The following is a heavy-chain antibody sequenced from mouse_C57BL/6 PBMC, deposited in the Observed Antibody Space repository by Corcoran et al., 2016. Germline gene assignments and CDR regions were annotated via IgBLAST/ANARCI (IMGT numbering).Heavy chain of an antibody. V-gene: IGHV1-76*01. D-gene: IGHD1-1*01. CDR2: IYPGSGNT. CDR3: ARGPLLLRYYAMDY. CDR1: GYTFTDYY. J-gene: IGHJ4*01. Sequence: QVQLKQSGAELVRPGASVKLSCKASGYTFTDYYINWVKQRPGQGLEWIARIYPGSGNTYYNEKFKGKATLTADKSSSTAYMQLSSLTSEDSAVYFCARGPLLLRYYAMDYWGQGTSVTVSS.